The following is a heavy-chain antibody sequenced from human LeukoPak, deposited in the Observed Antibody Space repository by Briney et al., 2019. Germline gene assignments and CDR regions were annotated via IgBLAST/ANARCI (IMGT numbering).Heavy chain of an antibody. D-gene: IGHD3-22*01. Sequence: SQTLSLTCTVSGGSISSGVHYWSWIRQPPGKGLEWIGYIYYSGSTNYNPSLKSRVTISVDTSENQFSLKLSSVTAADTAVYYCAREGFYDSSFRHSVWSPGTLVTVSS. CDR3: AREGFYDSSFRHSV. CDR1: GGSISSGVHY. V-gene: IGHV4-30-4*08. CDR2: IYYSGST. J-gene: IGHJ4*02.